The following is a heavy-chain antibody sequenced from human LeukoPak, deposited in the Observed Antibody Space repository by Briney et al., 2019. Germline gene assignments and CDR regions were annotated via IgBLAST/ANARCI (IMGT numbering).Heavy chain of an antibody. D-gene: IGHD3-22*01. Sequence: SVKVSCKASGGTFSSYAISWVRQASGQGLEWMGRIIPIFGIANYAQKFQGRVTITADKSTSTAYMELSSLRSKDTAVYYCARDLPRGAYYDSSGPFDYWGQGTLVTVSS. J-gene: IGHJ4*02. CDR1: GGTFSSYA. CDR3: ARDLPRGAYYDSSGPFDY. V-gene: IGHV1-69*04. CDR2: IIPIFGIA.